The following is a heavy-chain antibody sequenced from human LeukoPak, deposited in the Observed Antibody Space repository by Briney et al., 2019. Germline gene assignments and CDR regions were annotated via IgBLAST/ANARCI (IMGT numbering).Heavy chain of an antibody. J-gene: IGHJ6*02. CDR1: GGSISSGGYY. CDR2: IYYSGST. V-gene: IGHV4-31*03. D-gene: IGHD3-10*01. Sequence: SQTLSLTCTVSGGSISSGGYYWSWIRQHPGKGLEWIGYIYYSGSTYYNPSLKSRVTISVDTSKNQFSLKLNSVTAADTAVYYCARDEGPMARGYGMDVWGQGTTVTVSS. CDR3: ARDEGPMARGYGMDV.